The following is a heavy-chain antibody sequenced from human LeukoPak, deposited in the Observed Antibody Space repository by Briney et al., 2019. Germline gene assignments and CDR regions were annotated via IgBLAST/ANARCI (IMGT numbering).Heavy chain of an antibody. V-gene: IGHV3-11*04. D-gene: IGHD3-10*01. CDR3: ARVVSGGYYGSGRYYFDY. CDR2: ISNSGGAM. Sequence: GGSLRLSCAATGFSFSDYYMNWFRQVPGKGLEWISYISNSGGAMFYADSVKGRFTVSRDNAKNSLYLQMNSLRAEDTAVYYCARVVSGGYYGSGRYYFDYWGQGTLVTVSS. CDR1: GFSFSDYY. J-gene: IGHJ4*02.